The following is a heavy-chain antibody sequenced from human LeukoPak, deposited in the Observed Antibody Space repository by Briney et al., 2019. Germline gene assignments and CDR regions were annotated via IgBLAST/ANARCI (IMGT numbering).Heavy chain of an antibody. J-gene: IGHJ4*02. CDR2: IYSGGST. D-gene: IGHD2-15*01. V-gene: IGHV3-53*01. CDR3: ARDGGRKDDY. Sequence: PGGSLRLSCAASGFTITRNYMTWVRQAPGKGLEWVSLIYSGGSTSYSDSVKGRFTISRDTSKETVYLQMDSLRAEDTAVYYCARDGGRKDDYWGQGTLVTVSS. CDR1: GFTITRNY.